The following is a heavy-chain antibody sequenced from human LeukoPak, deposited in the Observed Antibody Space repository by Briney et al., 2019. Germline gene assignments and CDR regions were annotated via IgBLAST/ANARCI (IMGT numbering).Heavy chain of an antibody. CDR1: GYTFTSYG. CDR2: ISAYNGNT. V-gene: IGHV1-18*01. CDR3: ARDVPGYDFWRGNWFDP. J-gene: IGHJ5*02. Sequence: ASVKVSCKASGYTFTSYGISWVRQAPGQGLEWMGWISAYNGNTNYAQKLQGRVTMTTDASTSTAYMELRSLRSDDTAVYYCARDVPGYDFWRGNWFDPWGQGTLVTVSS. D-gene: IGHD3-3*01.